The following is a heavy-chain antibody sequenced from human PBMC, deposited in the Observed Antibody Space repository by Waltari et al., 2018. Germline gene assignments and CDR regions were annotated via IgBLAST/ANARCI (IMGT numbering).Heavy chain of an antibody. CDR1: GFTFSSYG. J-gene: IGHJ5*02. V-gene: IGHV3-30*18. Sequence: QVQLVESGGGVVQPGRSLRLSCAASGFTFSSYGMHWVRQAPGKGLEWVAVIWYDGSNKYYADSVKGRFTISRDNSKNTLYLQINSLRAEDTAMYYCAKGQGGWYYYNWFDPWGQGTLVTVSS. CDR2: IWYDGSNK. CDR3: AKGQGGWYYYNWFDP. D-gene: IGHD6-19*01.